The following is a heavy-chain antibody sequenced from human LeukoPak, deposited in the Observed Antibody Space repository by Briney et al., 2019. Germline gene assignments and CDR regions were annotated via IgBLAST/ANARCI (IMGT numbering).Heavy chain of an antibody. V-gene: IGHV3-23*01. CDR2: ISGNGYNT. CDR1: GFTLGSYA. Sequence: PGESLRLSCAGSGFTLGSYAMGWVRQTPGKGLEWVSAISGNGYNTYYADSVKGRFTISSESSGNTLYLQMHNLRAEDTAVYYCAKGVRLWFAFYFDYWGRGTLVTVSS. D-gene: IGHD3-10*01. J-gene: IGHJ4*02. CDR3: AKGVRLWFAFYFDY.